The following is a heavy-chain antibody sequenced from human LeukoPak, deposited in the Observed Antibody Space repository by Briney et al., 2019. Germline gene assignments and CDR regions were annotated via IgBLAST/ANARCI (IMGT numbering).Heavy chain of an antibody. D-gene: IGHD6-19*01. CDR2: INPNSGAT. V-gene: IGHV1-2*06. Sequence: ASVKVSCKASGYTFTGYYMHWVRQAPGQGLEWMGRINPNSGATNYAQKFQGRVTMTRDTSISTAYMELSRLRSDDTAVYYCARDRAYSSGRNFDYWGQGTLVTVSS. CDR1: GYTFTGYY. J-gene: IGHJ4*02. CDR3: ARDRAYSSGRNFDY.